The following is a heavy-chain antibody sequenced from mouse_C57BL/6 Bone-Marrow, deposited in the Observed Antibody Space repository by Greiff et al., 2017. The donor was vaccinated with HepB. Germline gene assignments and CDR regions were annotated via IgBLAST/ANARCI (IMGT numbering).Heavy chain of an antibody. CDR1: GYTFTDYY. CDR3: ARSRPGNLAYYFDY. J-gene: IGHJ2*01. Sequence: VQLVESGAELVRPGASVKLSCKASGYTFTDYYINWVKQRPGQGLEWIARIYPGSGNTYYNEKFKGKATLTAEKSSSTAYMQLSSLTSEDSAVYFCARSRPGNLAYYFDYWGQGTTLTVSS. V-gene: IGHV1-76*01. D-gene: IGHD1-1*01. CDR2: IYPGSGNT.